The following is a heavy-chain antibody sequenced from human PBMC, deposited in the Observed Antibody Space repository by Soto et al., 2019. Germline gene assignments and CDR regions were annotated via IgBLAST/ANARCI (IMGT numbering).Heavy chain of an antibody. CDR3: ARRVLELPETNFYYYCIDV. V-gene: IGHV1-8*01. Sequence: ASVKVSCKASGYTFTSYDINWVRQATGKGLEWMGWMNPNSGNTGYAQKFQGRVTMTRNTYISTAYMELSSLRSEDTAVYYCARRVLELPETNFYYYCIDVWGQGTTVTVSS. CDR1: GYTFTSYD. J-gene: IGHJ6*02. CDR2: MNPNSGNT. D-gene: IGHD1-7*01.